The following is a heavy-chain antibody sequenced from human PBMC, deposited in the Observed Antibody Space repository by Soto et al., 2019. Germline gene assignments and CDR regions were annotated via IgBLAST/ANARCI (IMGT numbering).Heavy chain of an antibody. CDR2: ISGSGGST. Sequence: GGSLRLSCAASGFTFSSYAMSWVRQAPGKGLEWVSVISGSGGSTYYADSVKGRFTISRDNSKNTLYLQMNSLRAEDTAVYYCAKDRYYYDSSGATDAFDIWGQGTMVTVSS. J-gene: IGHJ3*02. V-gene: IGHV3-23*01. CDR3: AKDRYYYDSSGATDAFDI. CDR1: GFTFSSYA. D-gene: IGHD3-22*01.